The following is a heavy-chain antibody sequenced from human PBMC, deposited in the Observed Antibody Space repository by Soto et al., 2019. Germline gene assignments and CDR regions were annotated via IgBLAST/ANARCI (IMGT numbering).Heavy chain of an antibody. CDR1: GYTFTGYY. CDR2: INPNSGGT. D-gene: IGHD2-8*01. CDR3: AREGGDIVQMVYALPWY. Sequence: ASVKVSCKASGYTFTGYYMHCVRQAPGQGLEWMGWINPNSGGTNYAQKFQGRVTMTRNTSISTAYMELSRLTSDDTAVYYCAREGGDIVQMVYALPWYWGQGTLVTVSS. V-gene: IGHV1-2*02. J-gene: IGHJ4*02.